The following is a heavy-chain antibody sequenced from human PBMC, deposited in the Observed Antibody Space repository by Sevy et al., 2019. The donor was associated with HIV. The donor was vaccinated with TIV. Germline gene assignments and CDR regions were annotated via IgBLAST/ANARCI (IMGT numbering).Heavy chain of an antibody. CDR3: ARDGPTGVDY. D-gene: IGHD1-1*01. J-gene: IGHJ4*02. Sequence: SETLSLTCAVSGGSICSYYWSWIRQPPGKGLEWIGYIYYTGSANYNPSLKSRVTISVDRSKNQFSLKLSSVTAADTAVYYCARDGPTGVDYWGQGTLVTVSS. V-gene: IGHV4-59*01. CDR1: GGSICSYY. CDR2: IYYTGSA.